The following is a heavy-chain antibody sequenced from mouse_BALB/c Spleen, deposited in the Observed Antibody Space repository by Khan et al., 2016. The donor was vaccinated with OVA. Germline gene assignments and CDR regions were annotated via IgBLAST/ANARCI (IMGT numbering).Heavy chain of an antibody. CDR1: GYTFINYW. CDR2: INPSTGYT. Sequence: QVQLQESGAELAKPGASVKMSCKASGYTFINYWILWVKQRPGQGLEWIGYINPSTGYTEYNQNFKDKATLTADKSSSTAYMQLSSLTSEDSAVYXCARRGLRWDFDYWGQGTTLTVSS. V-gene: IGHV1-7*01. D-gene: IGHD1-1*01. J-gene: IGHJ2*01. CDR3: ARRGLRWDFDY.